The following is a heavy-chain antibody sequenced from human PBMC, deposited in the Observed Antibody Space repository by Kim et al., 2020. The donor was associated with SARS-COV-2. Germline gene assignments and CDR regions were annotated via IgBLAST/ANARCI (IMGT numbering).Heavy chain of an antibody. D-gene: IGHD2-2*01. CDR3: ARGHLVAVPAPILGLGPIYYYYNMDV. Sequence: SETLFLTCAVYGGSLSGYSWNWIRQPPGKGLEWIGEINHSGGTNYSPSLKSRVTMSMDTSKNQFSLRLSSVTAADTAVYYCARGHLVAVPAPILGLGPIYYYYNMDVWGRGTTVTVSS. CDR1: GGSLSGYS. CDR2: INHSGGT. J-gene: IGHJ6*03. V-gene: IGHV4-34*01.